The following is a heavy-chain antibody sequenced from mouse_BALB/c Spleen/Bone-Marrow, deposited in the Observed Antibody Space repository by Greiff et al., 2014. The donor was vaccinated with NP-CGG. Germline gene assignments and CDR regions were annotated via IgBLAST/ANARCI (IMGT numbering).Heavy chain of an antibody. CDR3: ARELGLRLAY. CDR1: GYTFSSYW. CDR2: ILPGSGST. V-gene: IGHV1-9*01. J-gene: IGHJ3*01. Sequence: VQLQQSGAELMKPGASVKISCMATGYTFSSYWIEWVKQRPGHGLEWIGEILPGSGSTNYNEKFKGKATFTADTSSNTAYMQLSSLTSEDSAVYYCARELGLRLAYWGQGTLVTVSA. D-gene: IGHD3-1*01.